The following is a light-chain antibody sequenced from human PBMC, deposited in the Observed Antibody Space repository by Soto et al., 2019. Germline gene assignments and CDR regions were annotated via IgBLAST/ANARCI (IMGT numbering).Light chain of an antibody. V-gene: IGKV1-9*01. Sequence: IQLTQSPSSLSASVGDRVSITCRASQDIKTYLAWYQQKRGKAPKLLISGTFTLQSGVPSRFNGSGSGTDFTLTISRLQPEDFATYYCQHLNNYPPFTFGPGTKVDLK. CDR1: QDIKTY. J-gene: IGKJ3*01. CDR2: GTF. CDR3: QHLNNYPPFT.